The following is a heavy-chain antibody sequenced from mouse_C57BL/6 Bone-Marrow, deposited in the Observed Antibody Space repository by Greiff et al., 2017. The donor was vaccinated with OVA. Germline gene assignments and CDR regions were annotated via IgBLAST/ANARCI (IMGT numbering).Heavy chain of an antibody. Sequence: QVQLQQSGAELMKPGASVKLSCKATGYTFTGYWIEWVKQRPGHGLEWIGEILPGSGSTNYNEKFKGKATFTADTSSNTAYMQLSSLTTEDYAIYYCARWAYYYYGSSSFDYWGQGTTLTVSS. V-gene: IGHV1-9*01. CDR2: ILPGSGST. D-gene: IGHD1-1*01. CDR1: GYTFTGYW. CDR3: ARWAYYYYGSSSFDY. J-gene: IGHJ2*01.